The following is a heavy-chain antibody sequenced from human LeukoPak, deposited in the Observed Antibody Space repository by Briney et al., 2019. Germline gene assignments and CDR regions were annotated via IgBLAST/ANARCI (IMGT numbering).Heavy chain of an antibody. D-gene: IGHD4-17*01. CDR2: ITNDASST. J-gene: IGHJ6*04. CDR1: GFTFSSDW. Sequence: PGGSLRLSCAASGFTFSSDWMHWDRQAPGEGLVWVSRITNDASSTSYADSVKGRFTISRDNAKNTLYLEMSSLRAEDTAVYYCVRDSSVTRMDVWGKGTTVTVSS. CDR3: VRDSSVTRMDV. V-gene: IGHV3-74*01.